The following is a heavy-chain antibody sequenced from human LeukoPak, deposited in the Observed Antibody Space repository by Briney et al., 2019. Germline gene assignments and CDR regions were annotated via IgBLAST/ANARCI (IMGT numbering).Heavy chain of an antibody. CDR1: GFTFSSYA. CDR3: ARGLLRYSYFDI. D-gene: IGHD3-9*01. J-gene: IGHJ3*02. CDR2: IYYSGST. Sequence: GSLRLSCAASGFTFSSYAMSWVRQAPGKGLEWIGYIYYSGSTNYNPSLKSRVTISVDTSKNQFSLKLSSVTAADTAVYYCARGLLRYSYFDIWGQGTMVTVSS. V-gene: IGHV4-59*01.